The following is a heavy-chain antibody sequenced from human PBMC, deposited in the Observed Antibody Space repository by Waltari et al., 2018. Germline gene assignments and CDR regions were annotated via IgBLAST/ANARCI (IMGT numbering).Heavy chain of an antibody. J-gene: IGHJ4*02. CDR1: GGSISSSSYY. CDR3: ARVLYYYDSSGPGGHFDY. V-gene: IGHV4-39*07. Sequence: QLQLQESGPGLVKPSETLSLTCTVSGGSISSSSYYWGWIRQPPGKGLEWIGSIYYSGSTYYNPSLKSRVTISVDTSKTQFSLKLSSVTAADTAVYYCARVLYYYDSSGPGGHFDYWGQGTLVTVSS. CDR2: IYYSGST. D-gene: IGHD3-22*01.